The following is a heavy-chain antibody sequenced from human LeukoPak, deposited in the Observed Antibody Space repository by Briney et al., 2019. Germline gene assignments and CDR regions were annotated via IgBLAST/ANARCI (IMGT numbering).Heavy chain of an antibody. CDR1: GFNFSSYA. CDR3: AKPHSSSWYHDFDY. CDR2: ISGSGGST. V-gene: IGHV3-23*01. Sequence: GSRRLSCAASGFNFSSYAMSWVRQAPGKGLEWVSAISGSGGSTYYADSVKGRFTISRDNSKNTLYLQMNSLTAEDTAVYYCAKPHSSSWYHDFDYWGQGTLVTVSS. D-gene: IGHD6-13*01. J-gene: IGHJ4*02.